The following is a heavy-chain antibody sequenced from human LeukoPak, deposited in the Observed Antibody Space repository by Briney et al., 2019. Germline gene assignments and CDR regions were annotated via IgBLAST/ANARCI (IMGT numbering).Heavy chain of an antibody. CDR3: ARFGYSTSLDFYLDV. CDR2: VHAGGSDT. J-gene: IGHJ2*01. D-gene: IGHD6-13*01. Sequence: GEPLKISCQASGFTFTNYWIAWVRQMPGKGLEWMGIVHAGGSDTRYSPSFQDQVTMSADKSISTAYLQWNSLRASDSAMYFCARFGYSTSLDFYLDVWGRGTLVAVSS. V-gene: IGHV5-51*01. CDR1: GFTFTNYW.